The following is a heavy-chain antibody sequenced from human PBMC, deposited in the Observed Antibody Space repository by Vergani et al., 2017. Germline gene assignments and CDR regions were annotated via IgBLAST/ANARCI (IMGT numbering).Heavy chain of an antibody. CDR1: GFTFSSYW. CDR2: IKQDGSEK. Sequence: EVQLLESGGGLVQPGGSLRLSCAASGFTFSSYWMSWVRQAPGKGLEWVANIKQDGSEKYYVDSVKGRFTISRDNAKNSLYLQMNSLRAEDTAVYYCAREAIGGSSWSELAYYYYYGMDVWGQGTTVTVSS. D-gene: IGHD6-13*01. CDR3: AREAIGGSSWSELAYYYYYGMDV. V-gene: IGHV3-7*01. J-gene: IGHJ6*02.